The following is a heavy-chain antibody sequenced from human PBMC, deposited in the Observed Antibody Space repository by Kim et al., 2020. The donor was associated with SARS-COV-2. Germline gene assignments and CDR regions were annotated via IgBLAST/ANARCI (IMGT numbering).Heavy chain of an antibody. D-gene: IGHD2-15*01. CDR3: ARGTDCSGGSCFILDY. V-gene: IGHV1-46*01. J-gene: IGHJ4*02. Sequence: KFPGRVTMTRDTSTSTVYMELSSLRSEDTAVYYCARGTDCSGGSCFILDYWGQGTLVTVSS.